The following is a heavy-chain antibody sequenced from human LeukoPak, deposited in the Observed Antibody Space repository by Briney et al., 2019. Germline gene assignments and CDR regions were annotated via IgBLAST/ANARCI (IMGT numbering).Heavy chain of an antibody. V-gene: IGHV4-59*01. Sequence: PSETLSLTCTVSGGSISSYYWSWIRQPPGKGLEWIGYIYYSGSTNYNPPLKSRVTISVDTSKNQFSLKLSSVTAADTAVYYCARDRFVNWFDPWGQGTLVTVSS. CDR2: IYYSGST. CDR3: ARDRFVNWFDP. CDR1: GGSISSYY. J-gene: IGHJ5*02.